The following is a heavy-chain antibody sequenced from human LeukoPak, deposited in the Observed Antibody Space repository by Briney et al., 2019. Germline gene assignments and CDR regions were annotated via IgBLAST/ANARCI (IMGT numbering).Heavy chain of an antibody. J-gene: IGHJ4*02. CDR1: GFTFRSYA. V-gene: IGHV3-66*02. D-gene: IGHD5-24*01. Sequence: GGSLRLSCAASGFTFRSYAIYWVRQAPGKGLEWVSVIYSGGSTYYADSVKGRFTISRDNSKNTLYLQMNSLRAEDTAVYYCARVIDGYNKDWGQGTLVTVSS. CDR3: ARVIDGYNKD. CDR2: IYSGGST.